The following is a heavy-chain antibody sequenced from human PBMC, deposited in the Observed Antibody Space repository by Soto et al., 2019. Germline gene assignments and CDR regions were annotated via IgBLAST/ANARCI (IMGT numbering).Heavy chain of an antibody. Sequence: SQTLSLTCAISGDSVSNNRAAWNLVRQSPSRGLEWLGRTYYRSKWYYEYAVSVGGRITINPDTSKNQYSLQLNSVTPEDTAVYFCARGEQYSGRIFDYWGQGTLVTVSS. CDR2: TYYRSKWYY. D-gene: IGHD1-26*01. V-gene: IGHV6-1*01. CDR1: GDSVSNNRAA. J-gene: IGHJ4*01. CDR3: ARGEQYSGRIFDY.